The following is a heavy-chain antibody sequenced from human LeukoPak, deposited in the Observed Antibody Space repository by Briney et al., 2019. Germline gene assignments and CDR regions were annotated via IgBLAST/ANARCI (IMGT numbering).Heavy chain of an antibody. CDR2: IQPSTGDT. CDR1: GYTLSDYY. V-gene: IGHV1-2*06. Sequence: ASVRISCKASGYTLSDYYMHWVRQPPGQGLEWMGQIQPSTGDTKHAQRFQGRVTMTRDTSINTAYMEVSSLRSDDTAVYYCARDPAYRGFDPLGQGTLVTVSS. CDR3: ARDPAYRGFDP. D-gene: IGHD2-2*01. J-gene: IGHJ5*02.